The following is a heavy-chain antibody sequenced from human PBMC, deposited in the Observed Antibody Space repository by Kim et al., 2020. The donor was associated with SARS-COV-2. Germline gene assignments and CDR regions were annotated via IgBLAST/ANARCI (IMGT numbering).Heavy chain of an antibody. J-gene: IGHJ1*01. Sequence: GGSLRLSCAASGFTFDDYAMHWVRQAPGKGLEWVSGISWNSGSIGYADSVKGRFTISRDNAKNSLYLQMNSLRAEDTALYYCAKDNYDILTGYSYTGYFQHWGQGTLVTVSS. D-gene: IGHD3-9*01. V-gene: IGHV3-9*01. CDR1: GFTFDDYA. CDR3: AKDNYDILTGYSYTGYFQH. CDR2: ISWNSGSI.